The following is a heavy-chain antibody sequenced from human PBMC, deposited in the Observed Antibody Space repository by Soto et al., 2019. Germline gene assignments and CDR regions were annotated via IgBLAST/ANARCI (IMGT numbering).Heavy chain of an antibody. CDR2: IMPIFAKA. V-gene: IGHV1-69*01. CDR1: GDNFNAYT. D-gene: IGHD3-10*01. Sequence: QVLLVQSGAEVRKPGSSLKVSCQTSGDNFNAYTINWVRQAPGQGLEWMGGIMPIFAKANYAQKFQGRVTGTAEESTSTLYMGIFALTFEDTAVYYCARERASGNHAHWAHGALVTVSS. J-gene: IGHJ4*01. CDR3: ARERASGNHAH.